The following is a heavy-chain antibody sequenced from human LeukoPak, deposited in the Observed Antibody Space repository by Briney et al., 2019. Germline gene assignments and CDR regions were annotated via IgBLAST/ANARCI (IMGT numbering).Heavy chain of an antibody. CDR2: TYYTGST. V-gene: IGHV4-59*08. CDR3: ARGVAAAGLDY. CDR1: GASIIGYY. Sequence: SETLSLTCTVSGASIIGYYWNWIRQPPGKGLEWIGYTYYTGSTSYNPSLESRVTISVDTSKSQFSLTLSSVTAADTAVYYCARGVAAAGLDYWGQGTLVTVSS. D-gene: IGHD6-13*01. J-gene: IGHJ4*02.